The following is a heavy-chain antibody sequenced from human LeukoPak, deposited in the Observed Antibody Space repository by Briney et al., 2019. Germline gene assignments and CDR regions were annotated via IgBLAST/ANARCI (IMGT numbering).Heavy chain of an antibody. CDR1: GGSISSGDYY. CDR2: IYYSGST. Sequence: SQTLSLTCAVSGGSISSGDYYWSWIRQPPGKGLEWIGYIYYSGSTYYNPSLKSRVTISVDTSKNQFSLKLSSVTAADTAVYYCARENGDYVFFDYWGQGTLVTVSS. V-gene: IGHV4-30-4*01. CDR3: ARENGDYVFFDY. J-gene: IGHJ4*02. D-gene: IGHD4-17*01.